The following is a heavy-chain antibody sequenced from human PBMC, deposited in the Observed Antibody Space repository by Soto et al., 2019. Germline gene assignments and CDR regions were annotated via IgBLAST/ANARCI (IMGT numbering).Heavy chain of an antibody. CDR2: ISYDGSNK. J-gene: IGHJ4*02. D-gene: IGHD1-1*01. CDR3: AKDLDGIFDY. V-gene: IGHV3-30*18. Sequence: LRLSCAASGFTFSSYGMHWVRQAPGKGLEWVAVISYDGSNKYYADPVKGRFTISRDNSKNTLYLQMNSLRAEETAVYYCAKDLDGIFDYWGQGPLVTVSS. CDR1: GFTFSSYG.